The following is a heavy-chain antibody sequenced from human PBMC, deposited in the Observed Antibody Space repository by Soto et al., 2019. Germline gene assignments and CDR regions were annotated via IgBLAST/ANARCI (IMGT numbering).Heavy chain of an antibody. Sequence: SETLSLTCNVSGGSIDRSNYYWDWLRQPPGKGLEWIGTTYYNGNAYYNPSLRSRVSMSVDTSKNQFSLKLISVTAADTAVYYCARQKVSRFYGEVDFFDYWGLGTLVTVSS. CDR3: ARQKVSRFYGEVDFFDY. D-gene: IGHD4-17*01. CDR2: TYYNGNA. V-gene: IGHV4-39*01. J-gene: IGHJ4*02. CDR1: GGSIDRSNYY.